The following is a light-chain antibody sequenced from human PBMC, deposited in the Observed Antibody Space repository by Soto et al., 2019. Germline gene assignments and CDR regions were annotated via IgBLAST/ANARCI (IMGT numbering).Light chain of an antibody. Sequence: EIVLTPSPGTLSLSPGERATLSCRASQSVSSSYLAWYQQKPGQAPRLLIYGASSRATGIPDRFSGSGSGTDFTLTISRLEPEDFAVYYRQQYGSSWTFGQGTKVDIK. CDR3: QQYGSSWT. V-gene: IGKV3-20*01. CDR2: GAS. J-gene: IGKJ1*01. CDR1: QSVSSSY.